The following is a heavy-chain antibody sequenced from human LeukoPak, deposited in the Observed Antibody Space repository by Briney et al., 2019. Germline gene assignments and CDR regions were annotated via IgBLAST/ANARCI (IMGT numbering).Heavy chain of an antibody. CDR1: GFSISGGYY. CDR3: ARIVQITGTIPL. J-gene: IGHJ4*02. CDR2: IYHSGNT. Sequence: PSETLSLTCSVSGFSISGGYYWGWIRQPPGKGLEWLGSIYHSGNTDYNPSLKSRVTISVDTAKNKFFLRLGSVTAADTAVYYCARIVQITGTIPLWDQGTLVTVSS. V-gene: IGHV4-38-2*02. D-gene: IGHD1-1*01.